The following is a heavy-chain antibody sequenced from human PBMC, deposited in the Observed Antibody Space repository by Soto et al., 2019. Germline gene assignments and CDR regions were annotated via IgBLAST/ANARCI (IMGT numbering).Heavy chain of an antibody. V-gene: IGHV3-64*01. J-gene: IGHJ4*02. CDR3: ARLRNGYNHDY. CDR2: ISSNGGYT. CDR1: GFTFSSYA. Sequence: EGSLRLSCAASGFTFSSYAMHWVRRAPGKGLEYVSAISSNGGYTYYANSVKGRFTISRDNSKNTLYLQMGSLRAEDMALYCCARLRNGYNHDYWGQGTLDNASS. D-gene: IGHD2-2*02.